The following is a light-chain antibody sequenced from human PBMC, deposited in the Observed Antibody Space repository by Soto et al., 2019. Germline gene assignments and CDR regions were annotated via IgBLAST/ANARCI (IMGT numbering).Light chain of an antibody. Sequence: SYELTQPPSVSVSPGQTASITCSGDKLGDKYACWYQQKPGQSPVLVIYQDSKRPSGIPERFSGSNSGNTATLTISGTQAVDEADYYCQAWDSSILFGGGTKLTVL. CDR2: QDS. CDR1: KLGDKY. CDR3: QAWDSSIL. V-gene: IGLV3-1*01. J-gene: IGLJ2*01.